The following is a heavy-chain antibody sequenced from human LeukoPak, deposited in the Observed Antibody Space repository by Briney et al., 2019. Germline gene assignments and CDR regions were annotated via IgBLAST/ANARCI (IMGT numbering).Heavy chain of an antibody. V-gene: IGHV3-30*18. CDR2: ISFDGSII. CDR3: AKDQDGSGIYDY. J-gene: IGHJ4*02. D-gene: IGHD3-10*01. Sequence: GGSLRLSCAASGFMFSDYGMYRVRQAPGKGLEWVAVISFDGSIIKYADSVKGRFTISRDNSKNTVYLQMNYLRAEDTAMYYCAKDQDGSGIYDYWGQGTLVTVSS. CDR1: GFMFSDYG.